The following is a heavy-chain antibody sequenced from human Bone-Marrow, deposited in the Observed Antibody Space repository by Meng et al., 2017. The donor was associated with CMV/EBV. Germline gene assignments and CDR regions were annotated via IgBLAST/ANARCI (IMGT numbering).Heavy chain of an antibody. Sequence: GSLRLSCAVYGGSFSGYYWGWIRQPPGKGLEWIGSIYYSGSTYYNPSLKSRVTISVDTSKNQFSLKLSSVTAADTAVYYCARLPTYCTNGVCYPDYWGQGTLVTVSS. J-gene: IGHJ4*02. CDR1: GGSFSGYY. D-gene: IGHD2-8*01. V-gene: IGHV4-39*01. CDR3: ARLPTYCTNGVCYPDY. CDR2: IYYSGST.